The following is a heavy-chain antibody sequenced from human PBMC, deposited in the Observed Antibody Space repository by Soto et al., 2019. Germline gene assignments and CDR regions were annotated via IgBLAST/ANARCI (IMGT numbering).Heavy chain of an antibody. CDR2: IVLPFGTP. Sequence: QVRLVQSGAEVKKPGSSVKVSCKASGGTFSNYAXXXXXXAXGQGLEWMGGIVLPFGTPNYSQKFQGRVXXPXXXXXXXXXXXXXXXXXXXXXVXXXGXGXXXXXXFDYWGRGTLVTVSS. CDR3: GXGXXXXXXFDY. V-gene: IGHV1-69*05. J-gene: IGHJ4*02. CDR1: GGTFSNYA.